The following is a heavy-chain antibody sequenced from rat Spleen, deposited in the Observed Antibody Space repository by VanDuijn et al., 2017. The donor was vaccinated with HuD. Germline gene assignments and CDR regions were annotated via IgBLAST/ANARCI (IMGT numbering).Heavy chain of an antibody. V-gene: IGHV5-27*01. CDR3: STAGSGLDYYYAGGFDY. Sequence: EVQLVVSGGGLVQPGRSLKLSCAASGFTFSNYYMAWVRQAPTKGLEWVAYISTGGVNTYYRDSVKGRFTVSRDNAKSTLNLQMDSLRSEDTATYYCSTAGSGLDYYYAGGFDYWGQGVMVTVSS. CDR2: ISTGGVNT. CDR1: GFTFSNYY. D-gene: IGHD1-6*01. J-gene: IGHJ2*01.